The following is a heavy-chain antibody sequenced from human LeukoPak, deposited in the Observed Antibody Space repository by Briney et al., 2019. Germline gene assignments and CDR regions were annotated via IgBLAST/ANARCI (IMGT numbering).Heavy chain of an antibody. CDR3: AKVGYSYGYASFDY. Sequence: GGSLRLSCAASGFTFDDYAMHWVRQAPGKGLEWVSGISWNSGSIGYADSVKGRFTISRDNAKNSLYLQMNSLRAGDTALYYCAKVGYSYGYASFDYWGQGTLVTVSS. CDR2: ISWNSGSI. J-gene: IGHJ4*02. D-gene: IGHD5-18*01. V-gene: IGHV3-9*01. CDR1: GFTFDDYA.